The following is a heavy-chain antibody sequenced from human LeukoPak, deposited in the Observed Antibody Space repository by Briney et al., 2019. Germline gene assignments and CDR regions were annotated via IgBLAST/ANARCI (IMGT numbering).Heavy chain of an antibody. V-gene: IGHV4-34*01. J-gene: IGHJ4*02. D-gene: IGHD3-22*01. Sequence: SETLSLTCAVYGGSFSGYYWSWIRQPPGKGLEWIGEINHSGSTNYNPSLKSRVTISVDTSKNQFSLKLSSVTAADTAVYYCARDIPYYDSSGYYSDCWGQGTLVTVSS. CDR3: ARDIPYYDSSGYYSDC. CDR2: INHSGST. CDR1: GGSFSGYY.